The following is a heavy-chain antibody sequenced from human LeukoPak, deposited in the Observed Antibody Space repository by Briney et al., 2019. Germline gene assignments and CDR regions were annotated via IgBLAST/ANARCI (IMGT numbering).Heavy chain of an antibody. CDR2: IYTSGSA. D-gene: IGHD5-18*01. CDR3: ARVRYSYGYSGGYFDY. CDR1: GGSISSYY. Sequence: PSETLSLTCTVSGGSISSYYWSWIRQPPGKGLEWIGYIYTSGSANYNPSLKSRVTISVDTSKNQFSLKLSSVTAADTAVYYCARVRYSYGYSGGYFDYWGQGTLVTVSS. V-gene: IGHV4-4*09. J-gene: IGHJ4*02.